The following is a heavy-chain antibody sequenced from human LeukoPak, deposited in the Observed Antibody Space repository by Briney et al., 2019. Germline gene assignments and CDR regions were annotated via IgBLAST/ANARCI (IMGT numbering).Heavy chain of an antibody. J-gene: IGHJ4*02. Sequence: PSETLSLTCTVSGGSTISGGYYWSWIRQHPGKGLEWIGYIYYSGSTYYNPSLKSRVTISVDTSKNQFSLKLSSVTAADTAVYYCASAVFHPYYYDSSGYWFDYWGQGTLVTVSS. D-gene: IGHD3-22*01. CDR1: GGSTISGGYY. CDR3: ASAVFHPYYYDSSGYWFDY. CDR2: IYYSGST. V-gene: IGHV4-31*03.